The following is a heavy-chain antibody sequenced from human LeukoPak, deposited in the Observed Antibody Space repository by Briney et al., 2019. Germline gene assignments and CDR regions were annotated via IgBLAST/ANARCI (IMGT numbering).Heavy chain of an antibody. CDR1: GYTFTSYY. J-gene: IGHJ3*02. Sequence: ASVKVSCKASGYTFTSYYMHWVRQAPGQGLEWMGIINPSGGSTSYAQKFQGRVTMTRDTSISTAYMELSRLRSDDTAVYYCARVDITMVRGVMEAFDTWGQGTMVTVSS. V-gene: IGHV1-46*01. CDR3: ARVDITMVRGVMEAFDT. CDR2: INPSGGST. D-gene: IGHD3-10*01.